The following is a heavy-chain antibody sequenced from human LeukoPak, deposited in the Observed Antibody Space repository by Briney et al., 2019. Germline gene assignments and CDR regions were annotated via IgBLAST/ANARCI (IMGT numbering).Heavy chain of an antibody. CDR1: GFTFSTYW. CDR3: ARDLAGVLDY. Sequence: GESLRLSCAASGFTFSTYWMAWVRQAPGKGLEWVANIKYDESEKYYVDSVKGRFTISRDNAKNSLLLQMNSLRAEDTAVYYCARDLAGVLDYRGRGTLVTVSS. D-gene: IGHD2-8*01. J-gene: IGHJ4*02. CDR2: IKYDESEK. V-gene: IGHV3-7*01.